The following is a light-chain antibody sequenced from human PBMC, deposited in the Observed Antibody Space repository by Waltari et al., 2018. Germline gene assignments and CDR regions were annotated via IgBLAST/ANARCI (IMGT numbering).Light chain of an antibody. CDR1: GLPNQY. Sequence: YDLTQPPSVSVSPGPTAAITCSGDGLPNQYTFWYQQKSGQAPVLVMYDFNKRPSGIPGRFSGASAGTVATLTITGAHVDDEADYYCYSKDTDGGSQGKIGGGTKLTVL. CDR2: DFN. CDR3: YSKDTDGGSQGK. J-gene: IGLJ2*01. V-gene: IGLV3-10*01.